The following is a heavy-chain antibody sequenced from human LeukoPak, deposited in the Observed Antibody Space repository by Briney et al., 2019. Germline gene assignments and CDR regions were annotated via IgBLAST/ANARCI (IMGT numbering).Heavy chain of an antibody. D-gene: IGHD4-23*01. J-gene: IGHJ3*02. CDR1: GFTVSSNY. V-gene: IGHV3-53*01. CDR2: IYSGGST. Sequence: PGGFLRLSCAASGFTVSSNYMSWVRQAPGKGLEWVSVIYSGGSTYYADSVKGRFTISRDNSKNTLYLQMNSLRAEDTAVYYCARDDGGNSVAFDIWGQGTMVTVSS. CDR3: ARDDGGNSVAFDI.